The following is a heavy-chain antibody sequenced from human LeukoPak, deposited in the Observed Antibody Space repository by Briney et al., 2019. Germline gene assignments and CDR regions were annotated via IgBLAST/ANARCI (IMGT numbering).Heavy chain of an antibody. J-gene: IGHJ4*02. V-gene: IGHV3-30*14. Sequence: PGGSLRLSCVASGFTFTGHSMHWVRQAPGKGLEWVAVVSYDEKTIFYADSLKGRFTVSRDNSKNTLYLQMGRLRTEDTAVYYCARVGEATAFDYWGQGTLVTVSS. CDR1: GFTFTGHS. D-gene: IGHD5-12*01. CDR2: VSYDEKTI. CDR3: ARVGEATAFDY.